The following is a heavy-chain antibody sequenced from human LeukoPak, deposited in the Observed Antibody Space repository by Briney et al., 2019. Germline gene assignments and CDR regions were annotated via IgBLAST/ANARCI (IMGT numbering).Heavy chain of an antibody. D-gene: IGHD2-21*02. V-gene: IGHV3-30*03. CDR3: AMSRVTAYYFDY. CDR2: ISYDGSNK. Sequence: GGSLRLSCAASGFTFSSYDIHWVRQAPGKGLEWVAVISYDGSNKYYADSVKGRFTISRDNSKNTLYLQMNSLRAEDTAVYYCAMSRVTAYYFDYWGQGTLVTVSS. J-gene: IGHJ4*02. CDR1: GFTFSSYD.